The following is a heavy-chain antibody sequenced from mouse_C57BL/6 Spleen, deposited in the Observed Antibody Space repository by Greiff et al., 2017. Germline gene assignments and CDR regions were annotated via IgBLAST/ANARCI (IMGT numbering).Heavy chain of an antibody. CDR2: IDPENGDT. Sequence: VQLQQSGAELVRPGASVKLSCTASGFNIKDDYMHWVKQRPEQGLEWIGLIDPENGDTEYDSKFQGKATITADTSSNTAYLQLSSLTSEGTAVYYYSTVSSMVTTREWDYYGMGYWGQGTSVTVSS. J-gene: IGHJ4*01. V-gene: IGHV14-4*01. CDR1: GFNIKDDY. D-gene: IGHD2-2*01. CDR3: STVSSMVTTREWDYYGMGY.